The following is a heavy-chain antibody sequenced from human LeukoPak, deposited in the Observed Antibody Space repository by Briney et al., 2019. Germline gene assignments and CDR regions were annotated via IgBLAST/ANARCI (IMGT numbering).Heavy chain of an antibody. D-gene: IGHD5-24*01. Sequence: GGSLRLSCAASGFTFSDYYMSWIRQAPGKGLEWVSYISSSGSTIYYADSVKGRFTISRDNAKNSLYLQMNSLRAEDTAVYYCASPEDGYNYAFDYWGQGTLVTVSS. V-gene: IGHV3-11*01. CDR1: GFTFSDYY. CDR3: ASPEDGYNYAFDY. J-gene: IGHJ4*02. CDR2: ISSSGSTI.